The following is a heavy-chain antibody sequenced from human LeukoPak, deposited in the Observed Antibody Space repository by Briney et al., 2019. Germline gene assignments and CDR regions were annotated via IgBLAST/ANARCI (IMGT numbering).Heavy chain of an antibody. J-gene: IGHJ4*02. Sequence: GGSLRLSCAASGFTFSSYAMSWVRQAPGKGLEWVSAISGSGGSTYYADSVKGRFTISRDNSKNTLYLQMNSLRAEDTAVYYCAKDPTWSSSSAYFDYWGQGTLVTVSS. V-gene: IGHV3-23*01. D-gene: IGHD6-6*01. CDR3: AKDPTWSSSSAYFDY. CDR1: GFTFSSYA. CDR2: ISGSGGST.